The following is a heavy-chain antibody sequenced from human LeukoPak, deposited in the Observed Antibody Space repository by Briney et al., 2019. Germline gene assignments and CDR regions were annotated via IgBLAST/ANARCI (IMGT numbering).Heavy chain of an antibody. Sequence: GSLRLSCAASGFTFSSYWMSWVRQPPGKGLEWIGEINHSGSTNYNPSLKSRVTISVDTSKNQFSLKLSSVTAADTAVYYCARQGYSYGYQRYFDYWGQGTLVTVSS. V-gene: IGHV4-34*01. D-gene: IGHD5-18*01. CDR3: ARQGYSYGYQRYFDY. CDR1: GFTFSSYW. J-gene: IGHJ4*02. CDR2: INHSGST.